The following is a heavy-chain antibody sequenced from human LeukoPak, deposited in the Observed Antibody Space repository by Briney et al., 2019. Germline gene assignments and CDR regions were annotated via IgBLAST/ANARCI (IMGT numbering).Heavy chain of an antibody. CDR2: IYTSGST. Sequence: SETLSLTCTVSGGSISSYYWSWIRQPAGKGLEWIGRIYTSGSTNYNPSLNSRVTMSVDTSKNQFSLKLSSVTAADTAVYYCARDRAPYDFWSGYLNYYYYMDVWGEGTTVTVSS. D-gene: IGHD3-3*01. V-gene: IGHV4-4*07. CDR3: ARDRAPYDFWSGYLNYYYYMDV. CDR1: GGSISSYY. J-gene: IGHJ6*03.